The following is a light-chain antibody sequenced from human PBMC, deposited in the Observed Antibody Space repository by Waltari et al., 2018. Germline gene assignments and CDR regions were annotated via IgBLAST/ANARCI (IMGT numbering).Light chain of an antibody. V-gene: IGLV2-14*03. CDR3: ASHTDIRPMI. Sequence: QSALPQPASMSGSPGQSITISCTGTSSDVGAYDFVSWYQQHPGKSPKLMIYDVSKWSSGVAKRFSGSKSGNTASLTISRLKTEDEAVYYCASHTDIRPMIFGGGTKLTVL. J-gene: IGLJ2*01. CDR1: SSDVGAYDF. CDR2: DVS.